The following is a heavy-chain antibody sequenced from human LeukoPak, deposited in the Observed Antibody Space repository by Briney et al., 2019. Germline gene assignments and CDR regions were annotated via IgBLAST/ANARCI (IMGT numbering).Heavy chain of an antibody. V-gene: IGHV4-59*01. J-gene: IGHJ4*02. CDR3: ARGPRYYFDY. Sequence: ASETLSLTCTVSGGSISSYYWSWIRQPLGKGLEWIGYIYDSGSTNYNPSLKSRVTISVDTSKNQFSLKLSSVTAADTAVYYCARGPRYYFDYWGQGTLVTVSS. CDR2: IYDSGST. CDR1: GGSISSYY.